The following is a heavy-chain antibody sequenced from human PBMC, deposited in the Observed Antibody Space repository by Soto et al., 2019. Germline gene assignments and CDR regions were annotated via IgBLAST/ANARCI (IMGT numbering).Heavy chain of an antibody. CDR3: ARDRRGSGNYDDLDV. CDR2: ISSYNGET. CDR1: GFTYGSFG. J-gene: IGHJ6*02. Sequence: QVQLVQSGNEVKKPGASVKVSCKASGFTYGSFGFNWVRQAPGQGLEWMGRISSYNGETHYAQAFKGRVTMTTDTSTTTAYMELRGLRSDDTAVYFCARDRRGSGNYDDLDVWGQGTTVTVSS. D-gene: IGHD3-10*01. V-gene: IGHV1-18*04.